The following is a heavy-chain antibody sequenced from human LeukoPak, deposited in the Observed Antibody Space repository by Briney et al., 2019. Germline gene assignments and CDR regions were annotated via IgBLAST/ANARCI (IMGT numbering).Heavy chain of an antibody. V-gene: IGHV3-9*01. CDR2: ISWNSGSI. D-gene: IGHD3-3*01. J-gene: IGHJ4*02. CDR1: GFTFDDYV. CDR3: AKGTYYDFWSENLPEYYFDY. Sequence: PGRSLRLSCAASGFTFDDYVMHWVRQAPGKGLEWVSGISWNSGSIGYADSVKGRFTISRDNAKNSLYLQMNSLRAEDTALYYCAKGTYYDFWSENLPEYYFDYWGQGTLVTVSS.